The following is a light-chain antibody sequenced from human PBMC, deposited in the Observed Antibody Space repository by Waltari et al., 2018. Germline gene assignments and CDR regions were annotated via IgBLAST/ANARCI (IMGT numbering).Light chain of an antibody. Sequence: DIVLTQSPAPLSLSSGERATLSCRASQSVANYLAWYQQKPGQAPRLLIYDVSNRATDIPARFSRSGFATDFTLTISDLNPEDIAVYYCQQRNKWPVTFGGGTKVEIK. CDR3: QQRNKWPVT. CDR2: DVS. V-gene: IGKV3-11*01. CDR1: QSVANY. J-gene: IGKJ4*01.